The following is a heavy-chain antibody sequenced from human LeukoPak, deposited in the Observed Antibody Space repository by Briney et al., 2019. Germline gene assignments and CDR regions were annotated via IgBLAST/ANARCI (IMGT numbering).Heavy chain of an antibody. V-gene: IGHV4-61*01. CDR1: GGSISSSSYY. D-gene: IGHD3-22*01. CDR3: ARKTSGYFYYFDY. J-gene: IGHJ4*02. CDR2: IYFTGST. Sequence: SETLSLTCTVSGGSISSSSYYWSWIRQPPGKGLEWIGYIYFTGSTNYNPSLKSRVTISVDTSKNQFSLKLSSVTAADTAVYYCARKTSGYFYYFDYWGQGTLVTVSS.